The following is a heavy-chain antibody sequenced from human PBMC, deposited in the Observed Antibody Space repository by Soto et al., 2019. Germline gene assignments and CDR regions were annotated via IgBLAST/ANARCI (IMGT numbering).Heavy chain of an antibody. CDR1: GGSFSGYY. CDR2: INHSGST. V-gene: IGHV4-34*02. D-gene: IGHD3-16*01. CDR3: ARSGTYYHYYMGV. Sequence: QVQLQQWGAGLLKPSETLSLTCAVYGGSFSGYYWNWIRQPPGKGLEWIGEINHSGSTSYNPSLNSRVTILVDTSRNQVSLTVSSVTAADTAIYYCARSGTYYHYYMGVWGKGTMVTVSS. J-gene: IGHJ6*03.